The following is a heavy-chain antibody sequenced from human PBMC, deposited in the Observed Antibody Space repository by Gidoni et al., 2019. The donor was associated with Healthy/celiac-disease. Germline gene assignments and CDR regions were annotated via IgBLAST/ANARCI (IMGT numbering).Heavy chain of an antibody. CDR1: GFTFSNAW. D-gene: IGHD6-6*01. V-gene: IGHV3-15*01. Sequence: EVQLVESGGGLVKPGGSLRLSCAASGFTFSNAWIRWVRQAPGKGLEWVGRIKSKTDGGTTDYAAPVKGRFTISRDDSKNTLYLQINSLKTEDTAVYYCTTDGIAAPFYYYYGMDVWGQGTTVTVSS. CDR3: TTDGIAAPFYYYYGMDV. J-gene: IGHJ6*02. CDR2: IKSKTDGGTT.